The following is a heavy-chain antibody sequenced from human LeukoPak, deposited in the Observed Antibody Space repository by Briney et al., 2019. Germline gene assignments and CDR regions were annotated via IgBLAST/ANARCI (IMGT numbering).Heavy chain of an antibody. Sequence: PSETLSLTCAVSGYSITSGYYWAWIRQPPGKGLEWIGSVYHSGTTYYSPSLKRRAIISVDTSKNQFSLKLTSVTAADTAVYSCAGEYGYGRLDYWGQGALVTVSS. D-gene: IGHD5-18*01. J-gene: IGHJ4*02. V-gene: IGHV4-38-2*01. CDR1: GYSITSGYY. CDR3: AGEYGYGRLDY. CDR2: VYHSGTT.